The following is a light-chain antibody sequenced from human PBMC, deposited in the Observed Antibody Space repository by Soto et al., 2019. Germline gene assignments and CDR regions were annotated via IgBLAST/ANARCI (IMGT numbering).Light chain of an antibody. Sequence: QSALTQPASVSGSAGQSITISCSGTMRDVGAYDLVSWYQQHPGTAPKLIIYEVRNRPSGISSRFSGSRSGNTASLTISGLQAEDEADYYCSLYTSSSTYVFGTGTKLTVL. V-gene: IGLV2-14*01. CDR2: EVR. CDR3: SLYTSSSTYV. CDR1: MRDVGAYDL. J-gene: IGLJ1*01.